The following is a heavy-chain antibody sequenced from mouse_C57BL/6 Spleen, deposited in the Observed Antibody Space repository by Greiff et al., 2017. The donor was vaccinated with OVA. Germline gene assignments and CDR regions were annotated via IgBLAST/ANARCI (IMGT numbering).Heavy chain of an antibody. V-gene: IGHV5-4*01. CDR3: ARDYYGSSFPYWYFDV. CDR2: ISDGGSYT. J-gene: IGHJ1*03. D-gene: IGHD1-1*01. CDR1: GFTFSSYA. Sequence: EVQVVESGGGLVKPGGSLKLSCAASGFTFSSYAMSWVRQTPEKRLEWVATISDGGSYTYYPDNVKGRFTISRDNAKNNLYLQMSHLKSEDTAMYYCARDYYGSSFPYWYFDVWGTGTTVTVSS.